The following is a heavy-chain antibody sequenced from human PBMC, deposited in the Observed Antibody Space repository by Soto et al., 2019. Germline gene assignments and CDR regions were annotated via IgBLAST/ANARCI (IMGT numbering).Heavy chain of an antibody. J-gene: IGHJ6*03. CDR1: GGSISSYY. V-gene: IGHV4-59*01. CDR3: ARATLDYYYMDV. CDR2: IYYSGST. Sequence: SETLSLTCTVSGGSISSYYWSWIRQPPGKGLEWIGYIYYSGSTNYNPSLKSRVTISVDTSKNQFSLKLSSVTAADTAVYYCARATLDYYYMDVSGKGTTVTVSS.